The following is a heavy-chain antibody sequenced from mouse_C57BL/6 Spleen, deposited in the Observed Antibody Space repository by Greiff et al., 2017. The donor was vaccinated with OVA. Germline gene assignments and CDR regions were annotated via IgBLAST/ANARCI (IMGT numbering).Heavy chain of an antibody. J-gene: IGHJ4*01. CDR2: IDPSDSYT. V-gene: IGHV1-59*01. CDR3: ARGAADGHYAMDD. Sequence: QVQLQQPGAELVRPGTSVKLSCKASGYTFTSYWMHWVKQRPGQGLEWIGVIDPSDSYTNYNQKFKGKATLTVDTSSSTAYMQLSSLTSEDSAVYYCARGAADGHYAMDDWGQGTSVTVSS. CDR1: GYTFTSYW. D-gene: IGHD3-1*01.